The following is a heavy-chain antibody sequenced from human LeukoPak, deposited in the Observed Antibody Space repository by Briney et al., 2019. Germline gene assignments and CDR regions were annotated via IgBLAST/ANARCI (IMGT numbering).Heavy chain of an antibody. CDR2: INHSGST. D-gene: IGHD6-13*01. CDR1: GGSFSGYY. J-gene: IGHJ6*03. Sequence: PSETLSLTCAVYGGSFSGYYWSWIRPPPGKGLEWIGEINHSGSTNYNPSLKSRVTISVDTSKNQFSLKLSSVTAADTAVYYCARGRISSWYYYYMDVWGKGPRSPSP. V-gene: IGHV4-34*01. CDR3: ARGRISSWYYYYMDV.